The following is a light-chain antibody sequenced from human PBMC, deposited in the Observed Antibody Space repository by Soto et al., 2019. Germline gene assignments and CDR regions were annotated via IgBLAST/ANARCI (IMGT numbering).Light chain of an antibody. J-gene: IGKJ3*01. CDR3: QQFDGPPLT. V-gene: IGKV3-11*01. CDR2: DVS. CDR1: QSVSSY. Sequence: EVILTQSPATLSLSPGDRATLSCRASQSVSSYLAWYQQKPGQAPRLLIYDVSNRATGIPARFSGSGSGTDFTLTISSLEPEDFAIYYCQQFDGPPLTFGPGTTV.